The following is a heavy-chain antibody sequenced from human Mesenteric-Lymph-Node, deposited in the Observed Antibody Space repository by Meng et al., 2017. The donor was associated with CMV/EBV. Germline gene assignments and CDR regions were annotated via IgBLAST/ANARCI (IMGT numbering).Heavy chain of an antibody. J-gene: IGHJ6*02. CDR3: ARDRRIAAYYYYGMDV. V-gene: IGHV4-39*07. CDR2: IYYSGST. Sequence: SETLSLPCTVPGGPISSSSYYWGWIRQPPGKGLEWIGSIYYSGSTYYNPSLKSRVTISVDTSKNQFSLKLSSVTAADTAVYYCARDRRIAAYYYYGMDVWGQGTTVTVSS. CDR1: GGPISSSSYY. D-gene: IGHD6-6*01.